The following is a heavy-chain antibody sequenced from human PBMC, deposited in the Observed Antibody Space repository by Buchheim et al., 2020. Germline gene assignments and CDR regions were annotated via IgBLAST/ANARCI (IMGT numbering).Heavy chain of an antibody. CDR2: FPFVEVI. V-gene: IGHV3-30*02. Sequence: QVQLVESGGGVVQPGGSLRLPFAASGFTFSSFAMHWVRQAPAKGLGGLAFFPFVEVINNIPDSGRARFTIPRDISKNTLYLQMNSLRAEDTAVYYCAKDPGGSYYVFSITEYYYYGMDVWGQGTT. CDR3: AKDPGGSYYVFSITEYYYYGMDV. J-gene: IGHJ6*02. D-gene: IGHD1-26*01. CDR1: GFTFSSFA.